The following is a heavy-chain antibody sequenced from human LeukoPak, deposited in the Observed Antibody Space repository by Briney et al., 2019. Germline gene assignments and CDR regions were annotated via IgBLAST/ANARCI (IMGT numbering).Heavy chain of an antibody. CDR3: ARTPHGDYAGF. Sequence: GASVTVSCKASGYTFTVYYMHWVRQAPGQGLEWMGWINPNSGGTNYAQKFQGRVTMTRDTSISTAYMELSRLRSDDTAVYYCARTPHGDYAGFWGQGTLVTVSS. CDR2: INPNSGGT. CDR1: GYTFTVYY. D-gene: IGHD4-17*01. V-gene: IGHV1-2*02. J-gene: IGHJ4*02.